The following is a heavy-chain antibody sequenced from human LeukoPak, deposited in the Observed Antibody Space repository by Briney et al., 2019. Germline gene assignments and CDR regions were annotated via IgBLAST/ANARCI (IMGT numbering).Heavy chain of an antibody. CDR3: ARDDSSGWYFSVLGD. V-gene: IGHV1-69*05. CDR2: IIPIFGTA. J-gene: IGHJ4*02. Sequence: GASVKVSCKASGGTFSSYAISWVRQAPGQGLEWMGRIIPIFGTANYAQKFQGRVTITTDESTSTAYMGQSSLRSEDTAVYYCARDDSSGWYFSVLGDWGQGTMVTVSS. CDR1: GGTFSSYA. D-gene: IGHD6-19*01.